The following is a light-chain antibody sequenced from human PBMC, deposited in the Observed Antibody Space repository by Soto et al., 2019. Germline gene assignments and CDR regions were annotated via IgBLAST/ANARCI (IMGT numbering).Light chain of an antibody. CDR3: SSYTRSSTYV. J-gene: IGLJ1*01. CDR1: SSDVCGSNY. V-gene: IGLV2-14*01. CDR2: DVS. Sequence: QSALTQPASVSGSPGQSITISCTGTSSDVCGSNYVSWYRQHPGRAPKLMIYDVSKRHSGVSNRFSGSKSGNTASLTISGLQAEDAADYYCSSYTRSSTYVFGTWTQVTVI.